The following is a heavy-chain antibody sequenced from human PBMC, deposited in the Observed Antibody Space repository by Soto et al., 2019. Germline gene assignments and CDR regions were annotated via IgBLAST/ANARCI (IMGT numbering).Heavy chain of an antibody. V-gene: IGHV3-23*01. Sequence: EVQLLESGGGLIQPGGSLRLSCAASGVTFSNYGMTWVRQAPGKGLEWVAGMSRDGGVTDYTDSVKGRFTISRDISKNTLYLKINSLRAEDPAVYYCAIISKFPPPSSGWATRFEYSGQGTLVTVSS. CDR2: MSRDGGVT. D-gene: IGHD6-19*01. CDR3: AIISKFPPPSSGWATRFEY. CDR1: GVTFSNYG. J-gene: IGHJ4*02.